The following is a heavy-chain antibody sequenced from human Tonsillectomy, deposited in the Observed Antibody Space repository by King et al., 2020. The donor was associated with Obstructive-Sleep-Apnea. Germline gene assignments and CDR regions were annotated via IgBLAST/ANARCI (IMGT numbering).Heavy chain of an antibody. CDR2: LSLSGEDT. CDR3: AKGRAGDWGCFDY. J-gene: IGHJ4*02. CDR1: GFIFNNYA. V-gene: IGHV3-23*04. D-gene: IGHD2-21*02. Sequence: QLVQSGGGLVEPGGSLRLSCAASGFIFNNYAMNWVRQAPGKGLEWVSTLSLSGEDTYYADSVRGRFSISRDNSKNNLYLQMNSLRAEDTAIYYCAKGRAGDWGCFDYWGQGALVTVSS.